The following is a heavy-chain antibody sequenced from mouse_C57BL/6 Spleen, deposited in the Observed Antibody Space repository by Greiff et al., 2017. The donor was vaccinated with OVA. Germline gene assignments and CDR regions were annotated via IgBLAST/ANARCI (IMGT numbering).Heavy chain of an antibody. CDR2: IDPSDSYT. J-gene: IGHJ4*01. CDR3: ARSRCAMDY. V-gene: IGHV1-69*01. CDR1: GYTFTSYW. Sequence: QVQLQQPGAELVMPGASVKLSCKASGYTFTSYWMHWVKQRPGQGLEWIGEIDPSDSYTNYNQNFKGKFTLTVEKSSSTAYMQLSSLTSEDSAVYYCARSRCAMDYWGQGTSVTVSS.